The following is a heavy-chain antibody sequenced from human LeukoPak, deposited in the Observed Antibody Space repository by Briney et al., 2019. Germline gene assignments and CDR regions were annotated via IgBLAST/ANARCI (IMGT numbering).Heavy chain of an antibody. J-gene: IGHJ6*03. CDR3: ARSLQLWLNNYYYYYMDV. CDR2: IYYSGST. D-gene: IGHD5-18*01. V-gene: IGHV4-59*12. Sequence: PSETLSLTCTVSGGSISSYYWSWIRQPPGKGLEWRGYIYYSGSTNYNPSLKSRVTISVDTSKNQFSLKLSSVTAADTAVYYCARSLQLWLNNYYYYYMDVWGKGTTVTVSS. CDR1: GGSISSYY.